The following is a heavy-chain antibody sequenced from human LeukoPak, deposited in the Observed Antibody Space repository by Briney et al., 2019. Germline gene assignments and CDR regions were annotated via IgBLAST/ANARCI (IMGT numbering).Heavy chain of an antibody. V-gene: IGHV3-74*01. J-gene: IGHJ4*02. D-gene: IGHD3-22*01. Sequence: PGGSLRLSCAASGFTFSSYWMHWVRQAPGKGLVWVSRINSDGSSTSYADSVKGRFTISRDNAKNTLYLQMNSLRAEDTAVYYCARKFYYDSSGYLTFDYWGQGTLVTVSS. CDR2: INSDGSST. CDR3: ARKFYYDSSGYLTFDY. CDR1: GFTFSSYW.